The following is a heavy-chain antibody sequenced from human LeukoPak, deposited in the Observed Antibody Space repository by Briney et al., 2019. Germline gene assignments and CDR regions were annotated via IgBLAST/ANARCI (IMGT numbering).Heavy chain of an antibody. CDR1: GFTFSSHS. CDR2: ISSSSIYI. V-gene: IGHV3-21*01. J-gene: IGHJ4*02. Sequence: GGSLRLSCAASGFTFSSHSMKWVRQAPGKGLEWVSSISSSSIYIYYADSVKGRFTISRDNSKNTLYLQMNSLRAEDTAVYYCARDREGASFNDYWGQGTLVTVSS. CDR3: ARDREGASFNDY.